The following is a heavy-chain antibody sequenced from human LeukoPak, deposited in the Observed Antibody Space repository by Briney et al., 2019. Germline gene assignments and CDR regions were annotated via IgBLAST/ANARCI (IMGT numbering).Heavy chain of an antibody. D-gene: IGHD3-3*01. CDR2: IKQDGSEK. J-gene: IGHJ5*02. CDR1: GFTFSSYW. CDR3: AGNDFWSGYRNWFDP. Sequence: HPGGSLRLSCAASGFTFSSYWMSWVRQAPGKGLEWVANIKQDGSEKYYVDSVKGRFTISRDNAKNSLYLQMNSLRAEDTAVYYCAGNDFWSGYRNWFDPWGQGTLVTVSS. V-gene: IGHV3-7*01.